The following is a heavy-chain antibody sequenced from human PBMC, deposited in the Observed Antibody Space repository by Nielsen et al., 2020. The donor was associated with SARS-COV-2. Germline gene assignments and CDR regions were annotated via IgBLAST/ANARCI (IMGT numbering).Heavy chain of an antibody. CDR3: AKDWGPVGATTRRYFQH. Sequence: GESLKISCAASGFTFSSYGMHWVRQAPGKGLEWVAVISYDGSNKYYADSVKGRFTISRDNSKSTLYLQMNSLRAEDTAVYYCAKDWGPVGATTRRYFQHWGQGTLVTVSS. CDR1: GFTFSSYG. V-gene: IGHV3-30*18. J-gene: IGHJ1*01. D-gene: IGHD1-26*01. CDR2: ISYDGSNK.